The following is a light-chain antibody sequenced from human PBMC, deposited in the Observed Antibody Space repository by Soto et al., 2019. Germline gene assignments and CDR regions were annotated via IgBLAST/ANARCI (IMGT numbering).Light chain of an antibody. CDR1: SSDVGAYNY. CDR3: SSYTSSSTLDV. Sequence: QSALTQPASVSGSAGQAITISCTGTSSDVGAYNYVSWYQQHPGKAPKLMIYEVSNRPSGVSNRFPGSKSGNTASLTISGLHAEDEADYYCSSYTSSSTLDVFGTGTKVTVL. CDR2: EVS. J-gene: IGLJ1*01. V-gene: IGLV2-14*01.